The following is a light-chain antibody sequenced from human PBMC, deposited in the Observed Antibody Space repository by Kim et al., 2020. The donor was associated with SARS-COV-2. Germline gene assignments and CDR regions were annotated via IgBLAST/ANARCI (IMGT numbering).Light chain of an antibody. CDR2: SAS. Sequence: ENVLTQSPGTLSLSPGERATLSCRASQSVSSNFLAWYQQKAGQAPRLVIYSASSRASGIPDRFSGSGSGTDFTLTISTLKPEDFAVYYCQQYATSPETFGQGTKVDIK. V-gene: IGKV3-20*01. J-gene: IGKJ1*01. CDR1: QSVSSNF. CDR3: QQYATSPET.